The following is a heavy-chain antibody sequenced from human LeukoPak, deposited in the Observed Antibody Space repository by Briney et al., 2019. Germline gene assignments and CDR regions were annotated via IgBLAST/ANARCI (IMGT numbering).Heavy chain of an antibody. J-gene: IGHJ6*02. Sequence: GGSLRLSCAASGFTFSDYYMSWIRQAPGKGLEWLSYISGSSSIIYYADSLKGRFTISRDDAKNSLYLQMNSLRAEDTAVYYCARVFVGYYYYGMDVWGQGTTVTVSS. D-gene: IGHD2-21*01. CDR1: GFTFSDYY. V-gene: IGHV3-11*01. CDR2: ISGSSSII. CDR3: ARVFVGYYYYGMDV.